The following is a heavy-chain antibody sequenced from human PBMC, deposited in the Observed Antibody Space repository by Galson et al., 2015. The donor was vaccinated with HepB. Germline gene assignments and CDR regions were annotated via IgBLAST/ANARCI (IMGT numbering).Heavy chain of an antibody. J-gene: IGHJ6*02. Sequence: SLRLSCAASGFTFSSYSMNWVRQAPGKGLEWVSSISSSSSYIYYADSVKGRFTISRDNAKNSLYLQMNSLRAEDTAVYYCAVSLGVVIPPDYYGMDVWGQGTTVTVSS. D-gene: IGHD3-3*01. V-gene: IGHV3-21*01. CDR3: AVSLGVVIPPDYYGMDV. CDR1: GFTFSSYS. CDR2: ISSSSSYI.